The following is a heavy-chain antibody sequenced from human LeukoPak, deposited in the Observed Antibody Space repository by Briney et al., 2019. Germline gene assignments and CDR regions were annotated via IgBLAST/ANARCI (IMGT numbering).Heavy chain of an antibody. CDR3: ARGYSGYGNYYYYYMDV. D-gene: IGHD5-12*01. CDR1: GFTLDDYG. J-gene: IGHJ6*03. V-gene: IGHV3-20*04. CDR2: INWNGGST. Sequence: GGSLRLSCAASGFTLDDYGMSWVRQAPGKGLEWVSGINWNGGSTGYADSVKGRFTISRDNAKNSLYLQMNSLRAEDTALYYCARGYSGYGNYYYYYMDVWGKGTTVTVSS.